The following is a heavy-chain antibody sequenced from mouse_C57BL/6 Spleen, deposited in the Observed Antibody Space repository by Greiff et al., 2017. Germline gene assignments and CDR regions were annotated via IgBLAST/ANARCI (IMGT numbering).Heavy chain of an antibody. Sequence: QVQLQQPGAELVKPGASVKLSCKASGYTFTSYWMHWVKQRPGRGLGWIGRNDPNSGGNKYNEKFKSKATLTVDKPHSTTYMQLSSLTSEDSAVYYWARDYYEYDGGVGYCDYWGQGTTLTVSS. V-gene: IGHV1-72*01. J-gene: IGHJ2*01. CDR3: ARDYYEYDGGVGYCDY. D-gene: IGHD2-4*01. CDR2: NDPNSGGN. CDR1: GYTFTSYW.